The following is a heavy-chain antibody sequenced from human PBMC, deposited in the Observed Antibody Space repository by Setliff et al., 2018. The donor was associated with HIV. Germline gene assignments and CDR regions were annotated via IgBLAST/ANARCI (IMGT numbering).Heavy chain of an antibody. CDR2: ISRDSDRI. V-gene: IGHV3-48*04. CDR3: ARDPPGSGFHLDY. D-gene: IGHD5-12*01. Sequence: PGGSLRLSCAASGFTFSSYEMTWVRQAPGKGLECISYISRDSDRIHYADSVKGRFTVSRDNAKNTLYLQMNSLRAEDTAVYYCARDPPGSGFHLDYWGQGTPVTVSS. J-gene: IGHJ4*02. CDR1: GFTFSSYE.